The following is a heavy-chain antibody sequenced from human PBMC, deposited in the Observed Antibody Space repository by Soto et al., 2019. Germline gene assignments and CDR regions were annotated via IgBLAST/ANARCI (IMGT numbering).Heavy chain of an antibody. CDR3: ARDSHFGVVTPNYYYYGMDV. J-gene: IGHJ6*02. CDR1: GYTFTSYY. Sequence: ASVKVSCKASGYTFTSYYMHWVRQAPGQGLEWMGIINPSGGSTSYAQKFQGRVTMTRDTSTSTVYMELSSLRSEDTAVYYCARDSHFGVVTPNYYYYGMDVWGQGTTVTVSS. CDR2: INPSGGST. V-gene: IGHV1-46*01. D-gene: IGHD3-3*01.